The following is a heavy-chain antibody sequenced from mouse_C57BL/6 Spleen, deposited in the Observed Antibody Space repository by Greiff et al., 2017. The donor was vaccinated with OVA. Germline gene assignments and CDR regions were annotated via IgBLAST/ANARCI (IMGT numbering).Heavy chain of an antibody. J-gene: IGHJ2*01. CDR1: GFPFNTYA. D-gene: IGHD4-1*01. CDR2: IRSKSSNYAT. V-gene: IGHV10-3*01. CDR3: VRANWDGAYFDY. Sequence: EADGGLVQPTGSLKLSCAASGFPFNTYAMHWVRQAPGKGLEWVARIRSKSSNYATYYADSVKDRFTISRDDSQSMLYLQMNNLKTEDTAMYYCVRANWDGAYFDYWGQGTTLTVSS.